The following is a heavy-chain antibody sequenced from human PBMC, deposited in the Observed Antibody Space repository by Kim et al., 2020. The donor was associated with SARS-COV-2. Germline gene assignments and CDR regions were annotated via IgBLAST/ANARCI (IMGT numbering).Heavy chain of an antibody. D-gene: IGHD3-9*01. CDR3: ARLFDSSYGAFYN. V-gene: IGHV4-59*08. J-gene: IGHJ4*01. CDR1: GGSISRYY. CDR2: IHYGESP. Sequence: SETLSLTCTVSGGSISRYYWGWIRQSPGKGLEWIGYIHYGESPIYNPSLKSRLTISVDTSNNELSLKLTSVHAPDTAVYYCARLFDSSYGAFYNWGQGTLVTVPS.